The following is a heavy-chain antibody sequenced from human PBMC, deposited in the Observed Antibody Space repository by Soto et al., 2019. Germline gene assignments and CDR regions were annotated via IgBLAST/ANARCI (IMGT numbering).Heavy chain of an antibody. CDR3: ARGEDEGYSYAPFFDRYRMDV. CDR1: GGSFSGYY. V-gene: IGHV4-34*01. CDR2: INHSGST. D-gene: IGHD5-18*01. J-gene: IGHJ6*02. Sequence: SETLSLTCAVYGGSFSGYYWSWIRQPPGKGLEWIGEINHSGSTNYNPSLKSRVTISVDTSKNQFSLKLSSVTAADTAVYYCARGEDEGYSYAPFFDRYRMDVWGQGTTVTVSS.